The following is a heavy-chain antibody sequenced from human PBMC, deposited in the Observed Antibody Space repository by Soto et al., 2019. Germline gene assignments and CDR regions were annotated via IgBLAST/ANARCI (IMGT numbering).Heavy chain of an antibody. CDR2: ISGSGGST. CDR1: GFTFSSYA. Sequence: EVQLLESGGGLVQPGGSLRLSCAASGFTFSSYAMSWVRQAPGKGLEWVSAISGSGGSTYYADSVKGRFTISRDNSKNTLYLQMNSLRAEDTAVYYCAKVEYPPRIGMGAFDIWGQGTMVTVSS. CDR3: AKVEYPPRIGMGAFDI. J-gene: IGHJ3*02. V-gene: IGHV3-23*01.